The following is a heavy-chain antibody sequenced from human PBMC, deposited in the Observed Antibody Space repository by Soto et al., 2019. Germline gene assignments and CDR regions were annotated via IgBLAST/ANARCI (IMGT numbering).Heavy chain of an antibody. D-gene: IGHD6-13*01. J-gene: IGHJ5*02. V-gene: IGHV1-69*13. CDR1: GGTFSSYA. CDR3: ARGIAAAGTEGPYNWFDP. Sequence: SVKVSCKASGGTFSSYAISWVRQAPGQGLEWMGGIIPIFGTANYAQKFQGRVTITADESTSTAYMELSSLRSEDTAVYYCARGIAAAGTEGPYNWFDPWGQGTLVTVSS. CDR2: IIPIFGTA.